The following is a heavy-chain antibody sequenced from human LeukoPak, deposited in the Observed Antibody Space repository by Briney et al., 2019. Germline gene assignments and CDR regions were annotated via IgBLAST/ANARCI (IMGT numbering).Heavy chain of an antibody. D-gene: IGHD3-3*01. Sequence: SETLSLTCTVSGGSISSYYWSWIRQPAGKGLEWIGRIYTSGSTNYNPSLKSRVTMSVDTSKNQFSLKLSSVTAADTAVYYCARSYDFWSGYYDTVWFDPWGQGTLVTVSS. CDR3: ARSYDFWSGYYDTVWFDP. CDR2: IYTSGST. CDR1: GGSISSYY. J-gene: IGHJ5*02. V-gene: IGHV4-4*07.